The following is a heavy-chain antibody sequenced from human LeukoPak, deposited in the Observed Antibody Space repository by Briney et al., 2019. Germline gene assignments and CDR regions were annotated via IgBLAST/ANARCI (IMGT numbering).Heavy chain of an antibody. CDR1: GGTFSSDA. D-gene: IGHD3-22*01. Sequence: SVKVSCKASGGTFSSDAISWVRQAPGQGLEWMGRIIPILGIANYAQKFQGRVTITADKSTSTAYMELSSLRSEDTAVYYCARGVVHYYDSSGYYGYWGQGTLVTVSS. J-gene: IGHJ4*02. V-gene: IGHV1-69*04. CDR3: ARGVVHYYDSSGYYGY. CDR2: IIPILGIA.